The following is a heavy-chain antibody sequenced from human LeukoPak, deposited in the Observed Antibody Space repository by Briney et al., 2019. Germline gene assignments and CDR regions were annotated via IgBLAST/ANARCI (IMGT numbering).Heavy chain of an antibody. CDR3: ATGSGSYYDS. D-gene: IGHD3-10*01. CDR2: INGDGSTT. V-gene: IGHV3-74*01. J-gene: IGHJ4*02. Sequence: GGSLRLSCAASGFTFSNYWMSWVRQAPGKGLEWVSYINGDGSTTNYADSVKGRLTISRDNAKNTLYLQMNSLRAEDTAVYYCATGSGSYYDSWGLGTLVTVSS. CDR1: GFTFSNYW.